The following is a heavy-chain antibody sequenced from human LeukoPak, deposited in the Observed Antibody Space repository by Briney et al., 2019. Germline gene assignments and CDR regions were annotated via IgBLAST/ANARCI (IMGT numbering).Heavy chain of an antibody. D-gene: IGHD5-12*01. J-gene: IGHJ4*02. CDR3: ARRDSGYDYGFDN. Sequence: ASVKVSCKASGGTFSSHAISWVRQAPGQGLEWVGGIIPIFGTTNYAQKFQGRVTITTDESTSTGYIELRSLRSDDTAGYYCARRDSGYDYGFDNWGQGTLVTVSS. CDR1: GGTFSSHA. CDR2: IIPIFGTT. V-gene: IGHV1-69*05.